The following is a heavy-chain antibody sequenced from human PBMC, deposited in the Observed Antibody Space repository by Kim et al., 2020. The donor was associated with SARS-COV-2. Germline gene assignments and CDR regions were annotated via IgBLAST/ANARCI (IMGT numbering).Heavy chain of an antibody. J-gene: IGHJ4*02. CDR3: ARVRYSYGYTYDY. D-gene: IGHD5-18*01. Sequence: YNPSLKSRVTRSVDTSKNQFSLKLSSVTAADTAVYYCARVRYSYGYTYDYWGQGTLVTVSS. V-gene: IGHV4-59*01.